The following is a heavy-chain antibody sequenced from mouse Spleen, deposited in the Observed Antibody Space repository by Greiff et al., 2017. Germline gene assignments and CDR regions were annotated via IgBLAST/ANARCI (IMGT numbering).Heavy chain of an antibody. J-gene: IGHJ1*01. CDR2: IDPSDSET. CDR3: ARERGNSWYFDV. D-gene: IGHD2-1*01. Sequence: QVQLKQPGAELVRPGSSVKLSCKASGYTFTSYWMHWVKQRPIQGLEWIGNIDPSDSETHYNQKFKDKATLTVDKSSSTAYMQLSSLTSEDSAVYYCARERGNSWYFDVWGAGTTVTVSS. V-gene: IGHV1-52*01. CDR1: GYTFTSYW.